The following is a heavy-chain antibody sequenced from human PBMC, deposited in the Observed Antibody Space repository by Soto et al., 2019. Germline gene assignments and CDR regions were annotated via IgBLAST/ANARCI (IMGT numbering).Heavy chain of an antibody. D-gene: IGHD2-2*01. CDR2: IKSKTDGGTI. J-gene: IGHJ4*02. CDR3: TTWRREKSCTSVSCYGDGAY. Sequence: EVPLVESGGALVKPGESLTLSCAASGFTFNSAWMTWVRQAPGKGLEWVGRIKSKTDGGTIDYAAPVKGRFTISRDDSKNTLYLQMNRLNTEDTAVYYFTTWRREKSCTSVSCYGDGAYWGQGTLVTVSS. CDR1: GFTFNSAW. V-gene: IGHV3-15*02.